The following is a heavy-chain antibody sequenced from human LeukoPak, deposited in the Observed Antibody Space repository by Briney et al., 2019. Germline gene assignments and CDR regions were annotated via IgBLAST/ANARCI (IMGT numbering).Heavy chain of an antibody. CDR2: IIPIFGTA. V-gene: IGHV1-69*13. CDR3: ARAEYYYDSSGDY. Sequence: GASVKVSCKASGGTFSSYAISWVRQAPGQGLEWMGGIIPIFGTANYAQKFQGRVTITADESTSTAYMELSSLRSEDTAVYYCARAEYYYDSSGDYWGQGTLVTVSS. D-gene: IGHD3-22*01. J-gene: IGHJ4*02. CDR1: GGTFSSYA.